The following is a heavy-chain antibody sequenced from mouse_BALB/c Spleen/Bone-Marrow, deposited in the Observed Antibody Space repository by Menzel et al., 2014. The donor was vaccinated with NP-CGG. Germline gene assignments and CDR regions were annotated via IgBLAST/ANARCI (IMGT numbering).Heavy chain of an antibody. D-gene: IGHD1-1*01. V-gene: IGHV5-17*02. Sequence: EVKLEESGGGLVQPGGSRKLSCAASGFTFSSFGMHWVRQAPEKGLEWVAYTSSGSSTIYYADTVMGRFTISRDNPKNTLFLQMTSLRSEDTAMYYCARSGSSSGYFGYWGQGTTLTASS. J-gene: IGHJ2*01. CDR2: TSSGSSTI. CDR3: ARSGSSSGYFGY. CDR1: GFTFSSFG.